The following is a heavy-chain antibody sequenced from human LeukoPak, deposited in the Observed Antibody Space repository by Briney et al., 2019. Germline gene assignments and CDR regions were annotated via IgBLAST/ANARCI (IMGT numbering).Heavy chain of an antibody. J-gene: IGHJ4*02. Sequence: SVKVSCKASGGTFSSYAISWVRQAPGQGLEWMGGIIPIFGTANYAQKFQGRVTITADESTSTAYMELSSLRSEDTAVYYCARGEAENSSSWDLFYYWGQGTPVTVSS. CDR2: IIPIFGTA. D-gene: IGHD6-13*01. V-gene: IGHV1-69*13. CDR3: ARGEAENSSSWDLFYY. CDR1: GGTFSSYA.